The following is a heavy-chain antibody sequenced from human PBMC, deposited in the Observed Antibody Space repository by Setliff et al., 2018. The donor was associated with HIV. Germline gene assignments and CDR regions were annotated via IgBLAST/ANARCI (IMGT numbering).Heavy chain of an antibody. CDR2: IDPSDSYT. CDR1: GYSFTTYW. Sequence: GESLTISCMGSGYSFTTYWITWVRQMPGKGLEWMGRIDPSDSYTDYSQSFHGHVTLSVDRSINTAYLQWSSLKASDTAMYYCARVGPGHRDGKIYDTFDIWGQGTLVTV. V-gene: IGHV5-10-1*01. D-gene: IGHD5-12*01. J-gene: IGHJ3*02. CDR3: ARVGPGHRDGKIYDTFDI.